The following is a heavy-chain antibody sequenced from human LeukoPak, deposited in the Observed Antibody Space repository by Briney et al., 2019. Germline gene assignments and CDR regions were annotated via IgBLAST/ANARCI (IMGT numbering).Heavy chain of an antibody. CDR1: GFTFSTYA. CDR3: AKDLEVGATGGIDY. J-gene: IGHJ4*02. Sequence: GGSLRLSCAASGFTFSTYAMTWVRQAPGKGLEWVANINLDGSEKYYVDSVKGRFTISRDNAKNSLYLQMNSLRAEDTALYYCAKDLEVGATGGIDYWGQGTLVTVSS. D-gene: IGHD1-26*01. CDR2: INLDGSEK. V-gene: IGHV3-7*03.